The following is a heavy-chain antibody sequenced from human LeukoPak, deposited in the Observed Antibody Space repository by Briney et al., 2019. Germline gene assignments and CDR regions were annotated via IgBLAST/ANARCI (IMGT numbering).Heavy chain of an antibody. D-gene: IGHD3-10*01. CDR3: ARGIARFGEYSQSDY. CDR1: GFTLSSYA. Sequence: GASLTLSCAAYGFTLSSYAMHWVRQAAGKGREWVAVMSYEGSKKYYADSVKGRFTISRHNSTNTLYLQMNSVRAEDTAVYYCARGIARFGEYSQSDYWGQGTLVTVSS. CDR2: MSYEGSKK. V-gene: IGHV3-30-3*01. J-gene: IGHJ4*02.